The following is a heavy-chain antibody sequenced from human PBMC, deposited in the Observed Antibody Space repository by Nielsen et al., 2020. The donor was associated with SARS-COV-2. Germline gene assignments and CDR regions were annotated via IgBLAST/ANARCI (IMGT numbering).Heavy chain of an antibody. CDR1: GFSFSGHG. D-gene: IGHD1-26*01. J-gene: IGHJ6*02. CDR2: IWNDGSNK. V-gene: IGHV3-33*01. CDR3: ARDGWDRSTDGMDV. Sequence: GESLKISCEASGFSFSGHGMHWVRQAPGKGLEWVAVIWNDGSNKQYADSVKGRFTISRDNFKNTLFLQMNSLRVEDTGVYFCARDGWDRSTDGMDVWGQGTTVTVSS.